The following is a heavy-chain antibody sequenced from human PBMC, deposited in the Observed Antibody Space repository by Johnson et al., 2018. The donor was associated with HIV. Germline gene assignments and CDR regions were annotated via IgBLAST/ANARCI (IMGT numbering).Heavy chain of an antibody. D-gene: IGHD3-22*01. V-gene: IGHV3-NL1*01. Sequence: QVQLVESGGGVVQPGRSLRLSCAASGFTFSSYAMHLVRQAPGKGLEWVSVIYSGGSTYYADSVKGRFTISRDNSKNTLYLQMNSLRTEDTAMYYCAKGHSSGYPKDAFDIWGRGTIVTVSS. CDR1: GFTFSSYA. CDR2: IYSGGST. J-gene: IGHJ3*02. CDR3: AKGHSSGYPKDAFDI.